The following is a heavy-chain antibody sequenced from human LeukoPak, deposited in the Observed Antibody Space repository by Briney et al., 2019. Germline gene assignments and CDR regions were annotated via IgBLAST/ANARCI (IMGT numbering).Heavy chain of an antibody. V-gene: IGHV3-7*01. CDR2: IKQDGSEK. D-gene: IGHD3-10*01. CDR1: GFTFSSYS. J-gene: IGHJ4*02. Sequence: GGSLRLSCAASGFTFSSYSMNWVRQAPGKRLEWVANIKQDGSEKYYVDSVKGRFTISRDNANNSLYLQMNSLRAEDTAVYYCARGRGGLLWFGEFNSWGQGTLVTVSS. CDR3: ARGRGGLLWFGEFNS.